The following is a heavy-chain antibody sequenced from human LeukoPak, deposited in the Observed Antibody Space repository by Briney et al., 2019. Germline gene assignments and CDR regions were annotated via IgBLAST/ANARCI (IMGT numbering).Heavy chain of an antibody. CDR1: GFTFSSYD. CDR3: AREISEYSSFRYYFDY. Sequence: GGSLRLSCAASGFTFSSYDMHWVRQATGKGLEWVSAIGTAGDTYYPGSVKGRFTISRENAKNSLYLQMNSLRAGDTAVYYCAREISEYSSFRYYFDYWGQGTLVTVSS. CDR2: IGTAGDT. D-gene: IGHD6-6*01. V-gene: IGHV3-13*01. J-gene: IGHJ4*02.